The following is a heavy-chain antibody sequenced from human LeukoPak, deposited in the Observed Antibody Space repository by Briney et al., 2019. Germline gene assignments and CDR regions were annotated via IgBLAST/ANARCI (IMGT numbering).Heavy chain of an antibody. CDR1: GFTFSSYG. J-gene: IGHJ4*02. V-gene: IGHV3-30*18. CDR2: ISYDGSNK. D-gene: IGHD3-22*01. CDR3: AKERYYDSSGLSNYFDY. Sequence: GRSLRLSCAASGFTFSSYGMHWVRQAPGKGLEWVAVISYDGSNKYYADSVKGRFTISRDNSKNTLYLQMNSLRAGDTAVYYCAKERYYDSSGLSNYFDYWGQGTLVTVSS.